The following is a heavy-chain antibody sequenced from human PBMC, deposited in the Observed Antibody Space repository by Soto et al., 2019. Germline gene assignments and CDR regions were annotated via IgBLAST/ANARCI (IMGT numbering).Heavy chain of an antibody. V-gene: IGHV4-39*01. J-gene: IGHJ4*02. CDR1: GGSISSSSYY. D-gene: IGHD3-10*01. CDR2: IYYSGST. Sequence: PSETLCLTCTVSGGSISSSSYYWGWIRQPPGKGLEWIGSIYYSGSTYYNPSLKSRVTISVDTSKNQFSLKLSSVTAADTAVYYCARHHYYGSGSSIDYWGQGTLVTVSS. CDR3: ARHHYYGSGSSIDY.